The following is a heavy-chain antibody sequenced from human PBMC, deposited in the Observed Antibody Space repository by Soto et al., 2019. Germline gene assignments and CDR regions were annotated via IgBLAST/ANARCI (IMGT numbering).Heavy chain of an antibody. CDR3: AKNMYYYGSGSAYYFDY. J-gene: IGHJ4*02. CDR2: ISGSSGST. D-gene: IGHD3-10*01. V-gene: IGHV3-23*01. Sequence: EVQLLESGGGLVQPGGSLRLSCAASGFTFSSYAMSWVRQAPGKGLEWVSAISGSSGSTYYADSVKGRFTISRDNSKNTLYLQMNSLRAEDTAVYYCAKNMYYYGSGSAYYFDYWGQGTLVTVSS. CDR1: GFTFSSYA.